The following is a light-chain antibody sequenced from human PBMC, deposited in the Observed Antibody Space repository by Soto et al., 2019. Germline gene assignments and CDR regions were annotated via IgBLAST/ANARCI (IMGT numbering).Light chain of an antibody. J-gene: IGKJ4*01. V-gene: IGKV3-11*01. CDR3: QQHINRLS. CDR2: DAS. CDR1: QSVSNY. Sequence: EIVLTQSPATLSLSPGERATLSCRASQSVSNYLAWYQQKPGQAPRLLIYDASNRATGIPARFSGSGSGTDFTPTISTLEPEDFAVYYCQQHINRLSFGGGTKVEIQ.